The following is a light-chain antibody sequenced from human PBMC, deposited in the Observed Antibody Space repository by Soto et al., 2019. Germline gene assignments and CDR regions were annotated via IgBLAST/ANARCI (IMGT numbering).Light chain of an antibody. J-gene: IGLJ2*01. CDR2: DDN. CDR3: GAWDSSLSVVL. V-gene: IGLV1-51*01. Sequence: QSVLTQPPSVSAAPGEKVTISCSGSSSNIGSQYVSWYQQFPRTAPELLIYDDNKRPSGIPDRFSGSKSGTSATLGITGLQTGDEADYYCGAWDSSLSVVLFGGGTKLTVL. CDR1: SSNIGSQY.